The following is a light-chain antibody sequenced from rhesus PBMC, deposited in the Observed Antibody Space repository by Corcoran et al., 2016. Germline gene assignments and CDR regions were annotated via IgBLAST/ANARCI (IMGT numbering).Light chain of an antibody. Sequence: EIVMTQSPATLSLSPGERATLSCRASLSVSSSLAWYQQKPGQAPRLLIYGASRRATGNPDRFRGRGSGTEFTLTSSSLGPEDFAVYYCQQYTDWPQYNFGQGTKVKIK. J-gene: IGKJ2*01. CDR1: LSVSSS. CDR2: GAS. V-gene: IGKV3-42*03. CDR3: QQYTDWPQYN.